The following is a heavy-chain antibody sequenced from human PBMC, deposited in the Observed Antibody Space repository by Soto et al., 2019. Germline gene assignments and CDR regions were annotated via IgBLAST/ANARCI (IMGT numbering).Heavy chain of an antibody. CDR2: ISFDGSNK. CDR1: GFTFSSYG. V-gene: IGHV3-30*18. Sequence: QVQLVESGGGVVQPGRSLRLSCAASGFTFSSYGMHWLRQAPGKGLEWVTVISFDGSNKYYADSVKGRFTISRDNSKNTLYLQMNSLRAEDTAVYYCVKERMEQYQLRPFFEYCGQGTLVTVSS. CDR3: VKERMEQYQLRPFFEY. D-gene: IGHD2-2*01. J-gene: IGHJ4*02.